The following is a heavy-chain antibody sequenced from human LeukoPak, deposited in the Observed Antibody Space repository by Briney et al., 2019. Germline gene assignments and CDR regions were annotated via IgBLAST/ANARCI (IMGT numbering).Heavy chain of an antibody. J-gene: IGHJ3*02. CDR3: ARDRTTDIDTFAI. V-gene: IGHV3-53*01. Sequence: GGSLRLSCAASGFDVSDSYMSWVRQAPGKGLEWASVIFSGGATYYGASVRGRYTISRDNSKNTLYLQMNSLRADDTAVYYCARDRTTDIDTFAIWGQGTMVIVSS. CDR1: GFDVSDSY. CDR2: IFSGGAT. D-gene: IGHD1-1*01.